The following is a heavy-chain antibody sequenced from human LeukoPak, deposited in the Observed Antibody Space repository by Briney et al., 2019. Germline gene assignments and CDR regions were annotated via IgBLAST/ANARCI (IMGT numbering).Heavy chain of an antibody. D-gene: IGHD2-15*01. CDR3: ARSAPGSYCSAGSCPYFDY. V-gene: IGHV1-8*01. Sequence: ASVTVSCKASAYTFTSYDINWVRQATGQGLEWMGWMNPNSGNTGYAQKFQGRVTMTRNTSISTAYMELSSLRSEDTAVYYCARSAPGSYCSAGSCPYFDYWGQGTLISVSS. CDR2: MNPNSGNT. J-gene: IGHJ4*02. CDR1: AYTFTSYD.